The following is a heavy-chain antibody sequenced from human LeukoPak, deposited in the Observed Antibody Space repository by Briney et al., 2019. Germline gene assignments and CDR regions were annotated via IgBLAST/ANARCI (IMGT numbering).Heavy chain of an antibody. D-gene: IGHD3-10*01. CDR3: ARSRSSSPYDKNLNF. CDR2: IISSGNYI. Sequence: PGGSLRLSCAASGFTFNSYTMSWVREAPGKGLEWVSSIISSGNYIYHADSVKGRFTISRDDAQNSVYLQMNSLKDEDTAVYYCARSRSSSPYDKNLNFWGQGTLVIVSS. CDR1: GFTFNSYT. J-gene: IGHJ4*02. V-gene: IGHV3-21*01.